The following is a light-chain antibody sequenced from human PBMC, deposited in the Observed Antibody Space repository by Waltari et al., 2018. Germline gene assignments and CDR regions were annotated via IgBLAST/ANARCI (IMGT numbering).Light chain of an antibody. CDR2: GAS. CDR1: QSVSKA. Sequence: EIVLTQSPRTLSSSPGARATISCRASQSVSKALAWYQQNPGQAPRLLIHGASNRATGIPDRFSGSGSGTDFSLIISRLEPEDFAVYYCQHYVSLPVTFGQGTKVEIK. CDR3: QHYVSLPVT. J-gene: IGKJ1*01. V-gene: IGKV3-20*01.